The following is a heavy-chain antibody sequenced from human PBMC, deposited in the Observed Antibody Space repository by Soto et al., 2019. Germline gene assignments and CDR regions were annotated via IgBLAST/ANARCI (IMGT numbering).Heavy chain of an antibody. CDR2: IYHSGST. V-gene: IGHV4-59*04. CDR1: GGSISDYY. Sequence: SETLSLTCSVSGGSISDYYWSWIRQPPGQGLEWIGYIYHSGSTYYNPSLKSRVTITVDTSKNQFSLKLSSVTAADTAVYYCASSNLLWFGELFFNWFDPWGQGTLVTVSS. D-gene: IGHD3-10*01. J-gene: IGHJ5*02. CDR3: ASSNLLWFGELFFNWFDP.